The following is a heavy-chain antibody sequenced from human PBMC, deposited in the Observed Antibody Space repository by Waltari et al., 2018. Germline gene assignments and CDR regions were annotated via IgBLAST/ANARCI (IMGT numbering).Heavy chain of an antibody. CDR2: VNHGTGNA. D-gene: IGHD6-6*01. CDR3: ARDRTTMAARPGDY. CDR1: GYVFTNYY. Sequence: QVLLVQSGAEVKKPGASVKVSCKASGYVFTNYYLHWVRQAPGQGPEWRGGVNHGTGNANYAPNFRGRVTMTWDTSINTAFMDLSGLKSDDTAVDYCARDRTTMAARPGDYWGQGTLVTVSS. J-gene: IGHJ4*02. V-gene: IGHV1-2*02.